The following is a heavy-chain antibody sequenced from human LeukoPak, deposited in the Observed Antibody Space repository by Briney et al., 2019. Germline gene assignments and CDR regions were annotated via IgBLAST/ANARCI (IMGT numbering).Heavy chain of an antibody. CDR1: GFTFSGYE. D-gene: IGHD1-26*01. CDR2: ISSSGNKI. V-gene: IGHV3-48*03. Sequence: QPGGSLRLSCAASGFTFSGYEMTWVRQAPGKGLQWVSYISSSGNKIYYADSVKGRFTISRGNAKNSLYLHMNSLRAEDTAVYYCVRGHLPQYPTKWDNWFDPWGQGTLVTVSS. CDR3: VRGHLPQYPTKWDNWFDP. J-gene: IGHJ5*02.